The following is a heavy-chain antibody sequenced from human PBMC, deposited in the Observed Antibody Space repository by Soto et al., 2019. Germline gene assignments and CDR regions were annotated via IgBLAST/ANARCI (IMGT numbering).Heavy chain of an antibody. J-gene: IGHJ3*02. D-gene: IGHD1-1*01. CDR2: IYYSGST. V-gene: IGHV4-59*01. CDR3: ARGVLEGIGVAFDI. CDR1: GGSISSYY. Sequence: SETLSLTCTVSGGSISSYYWSWIRQPPGKGLEWIGYIYYSGSTNYNPSLKSRVTISVDTSKNQFSLKLSSVTAADTAVYYCARGVLEGIGVAFDICGQGTMVTVSS.